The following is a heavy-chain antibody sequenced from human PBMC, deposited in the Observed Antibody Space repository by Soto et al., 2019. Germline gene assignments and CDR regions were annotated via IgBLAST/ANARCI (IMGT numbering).Heavy chain of an antibody. CDR1: GYTFSSHA. V-gene: IGHV1-8*01. CDR2: MNPNSGNT. Sequence: ASLKVSCKASGYTFSSHATHWVLQAPGQGLEWMGWMNPNSGNTGYAQKFQGRVTMTRNTSISTAYMELSSLRSEDTAVYYCARDRVGWLDVWGQGTTVTVS. J-gene: IGHJ6*02. D-gene: IGHD1-26*01. CDR3: ARDRVGWLDV.